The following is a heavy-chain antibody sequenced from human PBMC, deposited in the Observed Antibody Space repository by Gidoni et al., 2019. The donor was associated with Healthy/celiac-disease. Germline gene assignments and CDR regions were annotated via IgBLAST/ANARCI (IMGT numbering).Heavy chain of an antibody. J-gene: IGHJ2*01. CDR1: GFTFRSSG. CDR2: ISYDGSNK. Sequence: QVQLVESGGGVVQPGRSLRLSCAGSGFTFRSSGMHWVRQAPGKGLEWVAVISYDGSNKYYADSVKGRFTISRDNSKNTLYLQMNSLRAEDTAVYYCAKDLEDSSSWYWYFDLWGRGTLVTVSS. CDR3: AKDLEDSSSWYWYFDL. V-gene: IGHV3-30*18. D-gene: IGHD6-13*01.